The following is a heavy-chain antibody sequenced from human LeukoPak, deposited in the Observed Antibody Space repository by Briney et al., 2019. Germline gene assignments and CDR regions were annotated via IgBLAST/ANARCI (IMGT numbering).Heavy chain of an antibody. D-gene: IGHD6-19*01. CDR1: GGSISNYY. CDR2: IYYSGST. V-gene: IGHV4-59*08. Sequence: SETLSLTCTVSGGSISNYYWSWFRQPPGKGLEWIGYIYYSGSTNYNPSLKSRVAISVDTSKDQFSLKLRSVTAADTAVYYCARAGPGSGWYFDYWGQGTLVTVSS. CDR3: ARAGPGSGWYFDY. J-gene: IGHJ4*02.